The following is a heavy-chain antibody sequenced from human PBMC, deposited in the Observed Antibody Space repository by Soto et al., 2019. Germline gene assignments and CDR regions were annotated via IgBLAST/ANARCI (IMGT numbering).Heavy chain of an antibody. J-gene: IGHJ3*02. CDR2: ISYDGRNK. Sequence: QVQLVESGGGVVQPGRSLRLSCAASGFTFSSYGMHWVRQAPGKGLEWVAVISYDGRNKYYADSVKGRFTISRDNSKNTLNLQMNSLRAEDTDVYYCARDRGSSGWYDAFDIWGQGTMVTVSS. D-gene: IGHD6-19*01. V-gene: IGHV3-30*03. CDR3: ARDRGSSGWYDAFDI. CDR1: GFTFSSYG.